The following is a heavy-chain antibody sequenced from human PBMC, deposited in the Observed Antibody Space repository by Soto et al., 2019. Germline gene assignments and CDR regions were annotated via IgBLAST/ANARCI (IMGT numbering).Heavy chain of an antibody. CDR1: GISVSDNY. CDR3: ATSTTAIWNWFDP. Sequence: EVQLVESGGDSVQPGGSLRLSCVVSGISVSDNYMAWVRQAPGKGLEWVSFIYVGGSTYYADSVQGRFTISRDNSENAVYLQMNTLRVDDTAVYYCATSTTAIWNWFDPWGQGTLVTDSS. J-gene: IGHJ5*02. CDR2: IYVGGST. V-gene: IGHV3-66*01.